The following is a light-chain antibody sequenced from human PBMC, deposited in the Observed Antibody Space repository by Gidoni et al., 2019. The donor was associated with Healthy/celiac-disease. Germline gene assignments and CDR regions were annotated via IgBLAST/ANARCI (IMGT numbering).Light chain of an antibody. Sequence: EIVSTQSPATLSLSPGERATLSCRASQSVSSYLAWYQQKPGQAPRLLIYDASSRATGLPARFSGSVSGTDFTLTISSLEPEDFAVYYCQQRSNWPPEVXFXGGTKVEIK. J-gene: IGKJ4*01. CDR2: DAS. CDR3: QQRSNWPPEVX. CDR1: QSVSSY. V-gene: IGKV3-11*01.